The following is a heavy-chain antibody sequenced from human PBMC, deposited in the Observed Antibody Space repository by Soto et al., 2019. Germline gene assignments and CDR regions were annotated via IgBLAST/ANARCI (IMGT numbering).Heavy chain of an antibody. CDR3: ARGLSRAFFDY. J-gene: IGHJ4*02. CDR1: GFTFSSYG. V-gene: IGHV3-33*01. D-gene: IGHD3-10*01. CDR2: IWYDGSNK. Sequence: PGGSLRLSCAASGFTFSSYGMHWVRQAPGKGLEWVAVIWYDGSNKYYADSVKGRFTISRDNSKNTLYLQMNSLRAEDTAVYYCARGLSRAFFDYWGQGTLVTVSS.